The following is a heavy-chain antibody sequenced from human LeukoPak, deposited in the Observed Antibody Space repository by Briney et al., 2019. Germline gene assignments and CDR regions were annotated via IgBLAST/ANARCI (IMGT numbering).Heavy chain of an antibody. CDR2: ISSSSSYI. CDR1: GFTFSSYS. Sequence: GGSLRLSCAASGFTFSSYSMNWVRQAPGKGLEWVSSISSSSSYIYYADSVKGRFTISRDNAKNSLYLQMNSLRAEDTALYYCARGVGATYADAFDIWGQGTMVTVSS. CDR3: ARGVGATYADAFDI. V-gene: IGHV3-21*01. D-gene: IGHD1-26*01. J-gene: IGHJ3*02.